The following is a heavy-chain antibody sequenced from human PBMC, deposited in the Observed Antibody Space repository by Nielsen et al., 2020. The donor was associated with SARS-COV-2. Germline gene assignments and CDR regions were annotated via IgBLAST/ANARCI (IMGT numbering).Heavy chain of an antibody. Sequence: GGSLRLSFVVSGLTISTYAMSWVRPAPGKGLEWVSAISASTYYADSVKGRFTISRDNSKNTLYRQMNSLRAEDTAVYYCAKRSGYTSGWYGDYWGQGTLVTVSS. CDR1: GLTISTYA. D-gene: IGHD6-19*01. V-gene: IGHV3-23*01. CDR3: AKRSGYTSGWYGDY. J-gene: IGHJ4*02. CDR2: ISAST.